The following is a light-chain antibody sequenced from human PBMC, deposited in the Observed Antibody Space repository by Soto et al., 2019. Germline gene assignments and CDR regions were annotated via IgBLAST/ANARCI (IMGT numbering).Light chain of an antibody. Sequence: DIQMTQSPSTLSSSVGARVTITCRASQSISSWLAWYQQKPGKAPKLLIYKASSLESGVASRFSGSGSGTEFTLTISSLQPDEFATYYCQQYNSYSWTFGQGTKVEIK. CDR3: QQYNSYSWT. J-gene: IGKJ1*01. CDR1: QSISSW. CDR2: KAS. V-gene: IGKV1-5*03.